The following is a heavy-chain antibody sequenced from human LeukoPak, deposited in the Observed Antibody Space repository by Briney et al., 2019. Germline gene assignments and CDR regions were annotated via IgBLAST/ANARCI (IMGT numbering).Heavy chain of an antibody. Sequence: GGSLRLSCAASGFTFSSYPMHWVRQAPGKGLEGVAVISNDGSTKYYADSVKGRFTISRDNSKNTLYVQMNSLRAEDTAVYYCARGRGSGTTDYWGQGTLVTVSS. V-gene: IGHV3-30*04. CDR3: ARGRGSGTTDY. J-gene: IGHJ4*02. CDR2: ISNDGSTK. CDR1: GFTFSSYP. D-gene: IGHD3-10*01.